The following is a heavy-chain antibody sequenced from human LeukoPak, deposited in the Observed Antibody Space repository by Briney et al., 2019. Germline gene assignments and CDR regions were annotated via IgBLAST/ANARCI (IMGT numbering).Heavy chain of an antibody. Sequence: PGRSLRLSCAASGFTFSSYGMHWVRQAPGKGLEWVANIKQDGSEKYYVDSVKGRFTISRDNAKNSLYLQMNSLRAEDTAVYYCTKDPNGDYVGAFDFWGQGTMVTVSS. D-gene: IGHD4-17*01. V-gene: IGHV3-7*03. CDR3: TKDPNGDYVGAFDF. J-gene: IGHJ3*01. CDR2: IKQDGSEK. CDR1: GFTFSSYG.